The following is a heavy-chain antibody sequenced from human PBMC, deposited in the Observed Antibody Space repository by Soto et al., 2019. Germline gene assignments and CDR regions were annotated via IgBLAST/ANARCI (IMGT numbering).Heavy chain of an antibody. Sequence: QVQLVQSGAEVKKPGSSVKVSCKTSGVSFNNNGIGWVRQAPGHGLEWMGGVSPPFRTSNYARKFQGRISIPADASTRTVNMELSSLTSEDTAQYYCARVLYYGSGSYSPYGMDVWGQGTTVTVSS. CDR1: GVSFNNNG. V-gene: IGHV1-69*01. CDR2: VSPPFRTS. J-gene: IGHJ6*02. CDR3: ARVLYYGSGSYSPYGMDV. D-gene: IGHD3-10*01.